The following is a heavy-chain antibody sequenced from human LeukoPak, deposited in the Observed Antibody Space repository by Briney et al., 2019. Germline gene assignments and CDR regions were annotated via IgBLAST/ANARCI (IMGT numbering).Heavy chain of an antibody. CDR1: GFTFSSYS. D-gene: IGHD4-17*01. Sequence: GGSLRLSCAASGFTFSSYSMSWVRQAPGKGLEWVSSISSSSSYIYYADSVKGRFTISRDNAKNSLYLQMNSLRAEDTAVYYCARVSTVTMDDYWGQGTLVTVSS. J-gene: IGHJ4*02. CDR3: ARVSTVTMDDY. CDR2: ISSSSSYI. V-gene: IGHV3-21*04.